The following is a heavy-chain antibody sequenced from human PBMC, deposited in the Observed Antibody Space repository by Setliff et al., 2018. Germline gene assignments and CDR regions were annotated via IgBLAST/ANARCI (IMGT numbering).Heavy chain of an antibody. J-gene: IGHJ4*02. CDR3: AREPTVTTLDY. Sequence: PSETLSLSCAASGFTFSSYWMSWVRQAPGKGLEWVANIKQDGSEKYHADSVKGRFTISRDNAKNSLYLQMTSLRAEDTAVYYCAREPTVTTLDYWGQGTLVTVS. V-gene: IGHV3-7*01. CDR2: IKQDGSEK. D-gene: IGHD4-4*01. CDR1: GFTFSSYW.